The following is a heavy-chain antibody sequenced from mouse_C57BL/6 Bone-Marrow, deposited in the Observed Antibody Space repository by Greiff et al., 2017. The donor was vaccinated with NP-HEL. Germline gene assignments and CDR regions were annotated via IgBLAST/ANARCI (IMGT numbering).Heavy chain of an antibody. CDR2: ISDGGSYT. V-gene: IGHV5-4*03. CDR3: ARHDYYGSRDV. D-gene: IGHD1-1*01. CDR1: GFTFSSYA. J-gene: IGHJ1*03. Sequence: EVKLMESGGGLVKPGGSLKLSCAASGFTFSSYAMSWVRQTPEKRLEWVATISDGGSYTYYPDNVKGRFTISRDNAKNNLYLQMGHLKSEDTAMYYCARHDYYGSRDVWGTGTTVTVSS.